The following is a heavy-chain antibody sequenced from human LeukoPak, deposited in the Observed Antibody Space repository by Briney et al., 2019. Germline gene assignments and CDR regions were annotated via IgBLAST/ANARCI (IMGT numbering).Heavy chain of an antibody. CDR1: GYSFTSYW. V-gene: IGHV5-51*01. CDR3: ASLAYQLPWDAFDI. Sequence: GESLKIACKGSGYSFTSYWIGWVRQMPGKGLEWMGISYPGDSDTRYSPSFQGQVTITADTSISTAYLQWSSLKASDTAMYYCASLAYQLPWDAFDIWGQGTMVTVSS. D-gene: IGHD2-2*01. CDR2: SYPGDSDT. J-gene: IGHJ3*02.